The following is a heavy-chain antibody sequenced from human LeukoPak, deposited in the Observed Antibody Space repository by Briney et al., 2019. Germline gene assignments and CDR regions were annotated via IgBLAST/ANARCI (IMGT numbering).Heavy chain of an antibody. CDR1: GGSISSSSYY. CDR3: ARHGGSYERFDY. V-gene: IGHV4-39*01. Sequence: PSETLSLTCTVSGGSISSSSYYWGWIRQPPGKGLEWIGSIYYSGSTYYNPSLKSRVTISVDTSKNQFSLKLSSVTAADTAVYYCARHGGSYERFDYWGQGTLVTVSS. D-gene: IGHD1-26*01. J-gene: IGHJ4*02. CDR2: IYYSGST.